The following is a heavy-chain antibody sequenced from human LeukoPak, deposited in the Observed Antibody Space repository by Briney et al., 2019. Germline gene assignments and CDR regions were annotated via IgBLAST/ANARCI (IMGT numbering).Heavy chain of an antibody. D-gene: IGHD4-23*01. CDR1: GLSISSGSYH. CDR2: INHSEST. V-gene: IGHV4-39*07. Sequence: AETVSLPCTVSGLSISSGSYHWRWLPQPPGKGLEWIVEINHSESTNYHPSLKSRITISVDTSKNQFSLKLSSVTAADPAVYYCARCGYGGNSGLDYWGQGTLVSVSS. CDR3: ARCGYGGNSGLDY. J-gene: IGHJ4*02.